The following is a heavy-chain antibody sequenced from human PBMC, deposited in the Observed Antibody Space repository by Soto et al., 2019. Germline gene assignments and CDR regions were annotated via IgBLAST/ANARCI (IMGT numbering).Heavy chain of an antibody. CDR2: IWYDGSNK. J-gene: IGHJ4*02. V-gene: IGHV3-33*01. CDR1: GLTFSSYG. CDR3: ARDMGYYDSSGCNNFDY. D-gene: IGHD3-22*01. Sequence: QVQLVESGGGVVQPGRSLRLYGAASGLTFSSYGMHWVRQAPGKGLAWGAVIWYDGSNKYYADSVKGRFTISRDNSKNTLYGQMNSLRAEDTAVYYCARDMGYYDSSGCNNFDYWGQGTLVTVS.